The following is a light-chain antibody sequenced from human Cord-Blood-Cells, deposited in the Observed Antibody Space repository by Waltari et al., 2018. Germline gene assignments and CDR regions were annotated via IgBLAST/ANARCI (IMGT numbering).Light chain of an antibody. V-gene: IGKV2-30*01. J-gene: IGKJ2*01. CDR3: MQGTHWPPAYT. CDR2: KVS. Sequence: DVGMTQSPLFLTVSLGQQASISHRSSPSLVYSDGNTYLNWFQQRPGHSPRRLIYKVSNRDSGVPDRFSGSGSGTDFTLKISRVEAEDVGVYYCMQGTHWPPAYTFGQGTKLEIK. CDR1: PSLVYSDGNTY.